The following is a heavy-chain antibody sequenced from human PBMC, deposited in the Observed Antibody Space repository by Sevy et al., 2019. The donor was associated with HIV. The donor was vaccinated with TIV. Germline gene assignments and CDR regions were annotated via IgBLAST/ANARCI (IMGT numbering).Heavy chain of an antibody. CDR3: AKDTDSGSYLNDAFDI. J-gene: IGHJ3*02. D-gene: IGHD1-26*01. CDR1: GFTFSSFA. CDR2: LNGSGGRT. V-gene: IGHV3-23*01. Sequence: GGSLRLSCAASGFTFSSFAMSWVRQTPGKGLEWVSGLNGSGGRTYYPDSVKGRFTISRDNCKNTLYLQMNSPRAEDTAVYYCAKDTDSGSYLNDAFDIWGQGTMVTVSS.